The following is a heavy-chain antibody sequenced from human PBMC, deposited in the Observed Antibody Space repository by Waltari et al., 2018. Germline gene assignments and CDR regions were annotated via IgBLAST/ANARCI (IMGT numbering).Heavy chain of an antibody. J-gene: IGHJ4*02. CDR2: SNREGSST. CDR1: GFPFSWHW. D-gene: IGHD3-16*01. CDR3: ARNSKDWRSDGGLDY. Sequence: EVQLVESGGGLVQPGGSLRLSCAASGFPFSWHWMHWVRQAPGKGMVGVSRSNREGSSTSYADFVKGRFTISRDNAKNTLYLQMNSLRAEDTAVYYCARNSKDWRSDGGLDYWGQGTLVTVSS. V-gene: IGHV3-74*01.